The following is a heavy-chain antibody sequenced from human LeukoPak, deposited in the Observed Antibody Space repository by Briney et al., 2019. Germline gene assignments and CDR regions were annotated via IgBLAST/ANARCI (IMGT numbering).Heavy chain of an antibody. CDR3: AKAFYSSMSSFDY. Sequence: GGSLRLSCAGSGFTFSSYAMIWVRQAPGKGLEWVSAISGSGGSTYYADSVKGRFTISRDNSKNTLYLQMNSLRAEDTAVYYCAKAFYSSMSSFDYWGQGTLVTVSS. V-gene: IGHV3-23*01. J-gene: IGHJ4*02. CDR1: GFTFSSYA. CDR2: ISGSGGST. D-gene: IGHD6-13*01.